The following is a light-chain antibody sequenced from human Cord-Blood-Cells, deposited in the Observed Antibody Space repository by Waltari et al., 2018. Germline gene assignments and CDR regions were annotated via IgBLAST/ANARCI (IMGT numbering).Light chain of an antibody. Sequence: QSVLTQPPSASGTPGQRVTISCSGSSSNIGSNTVNWYQQLPGTAPKLHIYSNNQRPSGVPDRFSGSKPGTSASLAISGLQSEDEADYYCAAWDDSLNGLVFGGGTKLTVL. CDR3: AAWDDSLNGLV. J-gene: IGLJ2*01. CDR2: SNN. V-gene: IGLV1-44*01. CDR1: SSNIGSNT.